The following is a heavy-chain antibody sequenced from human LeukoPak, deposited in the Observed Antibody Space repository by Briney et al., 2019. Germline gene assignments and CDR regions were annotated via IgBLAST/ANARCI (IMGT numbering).Heavy chain of an antibody. D-gene: IGHD3-10*01. J-gene: IGHJ4*02. CDR3: ARLLWFTAARCFDY. V-gene: IGHV3-7*01. Sequence: GGSLRLSCAASGFTFSSYWMSWVRQAPGKGLEWVANIKQDGSEKYYVDSVKGRFTISRDNAKNSLYLQMNSLRAEDTAVYYCARLLWFTAARCFDYWGQGTPVTVSS. CDR1: GFTFSSYW. CDR2: IKQDGSEK.